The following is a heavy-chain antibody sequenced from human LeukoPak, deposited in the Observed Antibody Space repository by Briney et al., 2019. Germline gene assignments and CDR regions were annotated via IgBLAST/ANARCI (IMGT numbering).Heavy chain of an antibody. CDR1: GFTFSSYA. Sequence: PGGSLRLSCAASGFTFSSYAMSWVRQAPGKGLEWVSAISGSGGSTYYADSVKGRFTISRDSSKNTLYLQMNSLRAEDTAVYYCAKDVYGYCSGGSCYSGPQNFDYWGQGTLVTVSS. CDR3: AKDVYGYCSGGSCYSGPQNFDY. J-gene: IGHJ4*02. V-gene: IGHV3-23*01. D-gene: IGHD2-15*01. CDR2: ISGSGGST.